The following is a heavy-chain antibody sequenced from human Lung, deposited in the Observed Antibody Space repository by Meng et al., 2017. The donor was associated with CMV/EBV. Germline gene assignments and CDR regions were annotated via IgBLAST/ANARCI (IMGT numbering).Heavy chain of an antibody. CDR2: ISAYNGNT. D-gene: IGHD1-26*01. J-gene: IGHJ4*02. CDR3: ARVEVGITSGDY. Sequence: HFVRCGGEVKKPGGSVRVSCKAFGYTFTNYGITLVRQAPGQGLEWMGWISAYNGNTNYAQTLQGRLTMTTDTSTSTAYMELRSLRSDDTAVYYCARVEVGITSGDYWGQGTLVTVSS. CDR1: GYTFTNYG. V-gene: IGHV1-18*01.